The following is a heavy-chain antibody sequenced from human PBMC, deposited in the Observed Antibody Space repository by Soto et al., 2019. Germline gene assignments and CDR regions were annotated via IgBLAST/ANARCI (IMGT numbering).Heavy chain of an antibody. D-gene: IGHD5-18*01. V-gene: IGHV4-59*01. J-gene: IGHJ4*02. Sequence: SETLSLTCTVSGGSISSYYWRWIRQPPGKGLEWMGYIYYSGSTNYNPSLKRRVTISVDTSKNQFFLKLSSVTAADTAVYYCARNYSYGSVGYWGQGTLVTVSS. CDR1: GGSISSYY. CDR3: ARNYSYGSVGY. CDR2: IYYSGST.